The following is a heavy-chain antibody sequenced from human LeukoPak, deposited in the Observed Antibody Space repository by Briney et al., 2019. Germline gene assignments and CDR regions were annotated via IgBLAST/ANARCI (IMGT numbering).Heavy chain of an antibody. CDR3: ASWDPASYDAFDI. J-gene: IGHJ3*02. V-gene: IGHV4-39*07. D-gene: IGHD1-26*01. CDR2: IYFGGDT. CDR1: GASISTSGHY. Sequence: SETLSLTCTVSGASISTSGHYWGWIRQPPGEGLEWIGGIYFGGDTNYSPSLKSRVTISVDPSKNHFSLRLSCVTAADTAVYYCASWDPASYDAFDIWGRGTLVTVSS.